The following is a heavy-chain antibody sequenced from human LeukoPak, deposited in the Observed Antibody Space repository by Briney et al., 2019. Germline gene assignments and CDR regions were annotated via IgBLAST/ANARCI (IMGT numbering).Heavy chain of an antibody. J-gene: IGHJ4*02. CDR2: ISYDGSNK. CDR3: ASSIGDSSGYYTLGFDY. CDR1: GFTFSSYA. Sequence: GGSLRLSCAASGFTFSSYAMHWVRQAPGKGLEWVAVISYDGSNKYYADSVKGRFTISRDNSKNTLYLQMNSLRAEDTAVYYCASSIGDSSGYYTLGFDYWGQGTLVTVSS. V-gene: IGHV3-30*04. D-gene: IGHD3-22*01.